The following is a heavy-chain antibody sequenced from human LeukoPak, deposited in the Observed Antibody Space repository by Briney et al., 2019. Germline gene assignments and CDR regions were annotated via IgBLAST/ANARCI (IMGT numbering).Heavy chain of an antibody. V-gene: IGHV1-8*01. CDR3: ARVVVPSTPLYYYYMDV. CDR2: MNPNSGNT. Sequence: GASVKVSCKASGYTFTSYDINWVRQATGQGLEWMGWMNPNSGNTGYAQKFQGRVTMTRNTSISTAYMELSSLRSEDTAVYYCARVVVPSTPLYYYYMDVWGKGTTVTVSS. J-gene: IGHJ6*03. D-gene: IGHD2-2*01. CDR1: GYTFTSYD.